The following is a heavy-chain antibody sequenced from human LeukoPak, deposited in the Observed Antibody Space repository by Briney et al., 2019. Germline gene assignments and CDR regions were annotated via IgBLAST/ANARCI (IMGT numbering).Heavy chain of an antibody. J-gene: IGHJ6*03. V-gene: IGHV3-11*01. D-gene: IGHD2-15*01. CDR1: GFTFSDYN. CDR2: ISRSGSTK. CDR3: ARGLRYCSGGNCYSGGLGYRDV. Sequence: PGGSLRLSCAASGFTFSDYNMRWIGPAPGKGLEWVSSISRSGSTKYYADSVKGRFTISRDQAKNSLFLQMNSLRAEDPAVYYCARGLRYCSGGNCYSGGLGYRDVWGKGTTVTISS.